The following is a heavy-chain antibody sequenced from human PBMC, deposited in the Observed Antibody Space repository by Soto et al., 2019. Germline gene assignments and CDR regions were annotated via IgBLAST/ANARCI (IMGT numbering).Heavy chain of an antibody. Sequence: ASVKVSCKASGYTFTGYYMHWVRQAPGQGLEWMGWINPNSGGTNYAQKFQGRVTMTRDTSISTAYMELSRLRSDDTAVYYCARVIMESYYYGMDVWGQGTTVTVSS. J-gene: IGHJ6*02. D-gene: IGHD3-3*01. CDR2: INPNSGGT. V-gene: IGHV1-2*02. CDR1: GYTFTGYY. CDR3: ARVIMESYYYGMDV.